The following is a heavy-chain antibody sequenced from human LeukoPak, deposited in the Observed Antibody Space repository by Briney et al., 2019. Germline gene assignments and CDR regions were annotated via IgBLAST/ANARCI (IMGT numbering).Heavy chain of an antibody. V-gene: IGHV3-66*02. CDR2: IYTGGST. Sequence: TGGSLRLSCAVSGFTFNNAWMSWVRQAPGKGLEWVSVIYTGGSTYYADSVKGRFTISRDNSKNTLYLQMNSLRPEDMGVYYCARAFRPASDPHDFYDFWGRGTTVTVSS. D-gene: IGHD3/OR15-3a*01. CDR1: GFTFNNAW. CDR3: ARAFRPASDPHDFYDF. J-gene: IGHJ3*01.